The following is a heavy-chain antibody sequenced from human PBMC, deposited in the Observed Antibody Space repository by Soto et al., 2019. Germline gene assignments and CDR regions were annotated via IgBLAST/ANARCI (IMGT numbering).Heavy chain of an antibody. CDR3: VKFCGGDCYNY. D-gene: IGHD2-21*02. Sequence: QVQLVESGGGVGQPGRSLRLSCAASGFDFSNHAMHWVRQSPGKAPEWLATISFDGGDEFYADSVKGRFTISRDNSKSTLSLHMNSLRAEDTAVYYCVKFCGGDCYNYWGQGTLVTVSS. J-gene: IGHJ4*02. V-gene: IGHV3-30-3*02. CDR2: ISFDGGDE. CDR1: GFDFSNHA.